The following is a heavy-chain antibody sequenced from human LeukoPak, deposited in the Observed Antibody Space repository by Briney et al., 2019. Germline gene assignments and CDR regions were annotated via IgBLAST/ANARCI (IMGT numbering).Heavy chain of an antibody. CDR1: ADSISSSSYY. Sequence: SETPSLTCTLSADSISSSSYYFWGWIRQPPRNPLNSIRSIYYSGSTYYNSSLKSRVTISVDTSKTQFSLKLSSVPAADTAVYYCARLTTTVGLLKSGSYADYWGQGTLVTVSS. J-gene: IGHJ4*02. CDR2: IYYSGST. V-gene: IGHV4-39*01. CDR3: ARLTTTVGLLKSGSYADY. D-gene: IGHD1-26*01.